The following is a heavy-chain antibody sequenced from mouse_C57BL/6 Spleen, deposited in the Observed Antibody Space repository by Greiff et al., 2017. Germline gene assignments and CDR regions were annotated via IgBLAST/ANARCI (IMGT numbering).Heavy chain of an antibody. Sequence: DVMLVESGEGLVKPGGSLKLSCAASGFTFSSYAMSWVRQTPEKRLEWVAYISSGGDYIYYADTVKGRFTISRDNARNTLYLQMSSLKSEDTAMYYCTRDEYDFYAMDYWGQGTSVTVSS. D-gene: IGHD5-2*01. CDR1: GFTFSSYA. V-gene: IGHV5-9-1*02. CDR2: ISSGGDYI. J-gene: IGHJ4*01. CDR3: TRDEYDFYAMDY.